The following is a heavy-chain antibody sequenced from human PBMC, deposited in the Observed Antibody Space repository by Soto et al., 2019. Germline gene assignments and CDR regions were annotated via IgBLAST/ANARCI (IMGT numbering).Heavy chain of an antibody. CDR2: ISYDGSNK. Sequence: GGSLRLSCAASRFTFSNYGMQWVRQAPGKGLEWVAVISYDGSNKYYADSVKGRFTISRDNSKNTLYLQMNSLRAEDTAVYYCAIYSSGWYPLDYWGQGTLVTVSS. J-gene: IGHJ4*02. CDR3: AIYSSGWYPLDY. D-gene: IGHD6-19*01. CDR1: RFTFSNYG. V-gene: IGHV3-30*03.